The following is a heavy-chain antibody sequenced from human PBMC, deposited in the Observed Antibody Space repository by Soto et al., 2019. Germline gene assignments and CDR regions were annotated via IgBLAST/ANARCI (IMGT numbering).Heavy chain of an antibody. D-gene: IGHD2-2*01. J-gene: IGHJ4*02. V-gene: IGHV1-18*01. CDR1: GYTFNTYY. Sequence: ASVKVSCKTSGYTFNTYYISWLRQAPGQGLEWIGWISTYNGNTNYVPKFQGRITMTTDTYTSTAYLELRSLRSDATALYLCARDTSNYFDFWGQGTPATVSS. CDR2: ISTYNGNT. CDR3: ARDTSNYFDF.